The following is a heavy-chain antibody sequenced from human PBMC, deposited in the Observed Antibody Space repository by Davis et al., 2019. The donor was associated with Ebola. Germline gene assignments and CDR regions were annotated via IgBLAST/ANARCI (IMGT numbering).Heavy chain of an antibody. D-gene: IGHD2-15*01. CDR1: GFIVSDNY. CDR2: IYSGGNT. CDR3: ARGYCGGGICYPQYFQP. V-gene: IGHV3-66*01. J-gene: IGHJ1*01. Sequence: PGGSLRLSCVASGFIVSDNYMTWVRQAAGKGLEWVSLIYSGGNTEYADSVRGRFTISRDNSKNTLYLQMNNLRAEDTATYYCARGYCGGGICYPQYFQPWGQGTLVTVSS.